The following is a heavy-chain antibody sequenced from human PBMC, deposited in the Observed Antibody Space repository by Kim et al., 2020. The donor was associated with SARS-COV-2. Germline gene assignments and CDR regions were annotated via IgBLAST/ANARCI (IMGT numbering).Heavy chain of an antibody. D-gene: IGHD3-16*01. Sequence: ASVKVSCKASGYTFTSYGISWVRQAPGQGLEWMGWISAYNGNTNYAQKLQGRVTMTTDTSTSTAYMELRSLRSDDTAVYYCARVMIMITFGRYGMDVWGQGTTVTVSS. J-gene: IGHJ6*02. CDR2: ISAYNGNT. CDR3: ARVMIMITFGRYGMDV. V-gene: IGHV1-18*01. CDR1: GYTFTSYG.